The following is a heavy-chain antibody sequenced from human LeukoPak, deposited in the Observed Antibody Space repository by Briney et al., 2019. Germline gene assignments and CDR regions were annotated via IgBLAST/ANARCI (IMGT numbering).Heavy chain of an antibody. D-gene: IGHD2-8*02. J-gene: IGHJ6*02. CDR1: GVTPSDYW. CDR2: IDPDGSTT. Sequence: PGGSLRLSCAASGVTPSDYWMHWVRQVPGEGLVWVSRIDPDGSTTNYADSVKGRFTTSRDNAKNTLYLQMNSLRAEDTAVYYCTRVQAGRSGLMDVWGRGTTVTVSS. CDR3: TRVQAGRSGLMDV. V-gene: IGHV3-74*01.